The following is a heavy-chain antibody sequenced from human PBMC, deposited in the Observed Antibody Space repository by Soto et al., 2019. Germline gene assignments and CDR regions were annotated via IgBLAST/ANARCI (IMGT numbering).Heavy chain of an antibody. CDR3: VRNPVGISVFDY. V-gene: IGHV3-48*02. CDR1: GVTFSDYG. CDR2: IGTENYDM. Sequence: GGLQRLSCTVSGVTFSDYGMNWVRKAPGKGLEWVSFIGTENYDMYYADSVKGRFTVSRDNAKSSLYLQMNSLRDEDSSVYYCVRNPVGISVFDYWGLGTLVTVSS. J-gene: IGHJ4*02. D-gene: IGHD7-27*01.